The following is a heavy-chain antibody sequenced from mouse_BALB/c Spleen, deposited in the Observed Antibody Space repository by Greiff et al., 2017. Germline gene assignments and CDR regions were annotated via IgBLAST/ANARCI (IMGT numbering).Heavy chain of an antibody. V-gene: IGHV1S137*01. D-gene: IGHD1-1*01. CDR3: ARGDYGSSYGY. CDR1: GYTFTDYA. CDR2: ISTYYGDA. J-gene: IGHJ2*01. Sequence: VQLVESGAELVRPGVSVKISCKGSGYTFTDYAMHWVKQSHAKSLEWIGVISTYYGDASYNQKFKGKATMTVDKSSSTAYMELARLTSEDSAIYYCARGDYGSSYGYWGQGTTLTVSS.